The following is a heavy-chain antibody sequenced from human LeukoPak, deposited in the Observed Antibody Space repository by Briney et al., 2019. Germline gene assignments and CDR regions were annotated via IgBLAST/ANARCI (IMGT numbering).Heavy chain of an antibody. CDR2: INPNSGGT. D-gene: IGHD3-3*01. J-gene: IGHJ6*03. CDR1: GYTFTGYY. V-gene: IGHV1-2*02. Sequence: ASVKVSCKASGYTFTGYYMHWVRQAPGQGLEWMGWINPNSGGTNYAQKFQGRVTMTRDTSISTAYMELSRLRSDDTAVYYCARGRTAGSGYYLYYYYYMDVWGKGTTVTVSS. CDR3: ARGRTAGSGYYLYYYYYMDV.